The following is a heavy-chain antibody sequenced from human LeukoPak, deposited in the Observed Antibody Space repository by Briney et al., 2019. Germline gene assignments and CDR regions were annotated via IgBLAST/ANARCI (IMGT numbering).Heavy chain of an antibody. J-gene: IGHJ4*02. CDR1: GFTFSSYW. D-gene: IGHD2-2*02. V-gene: IGHV3-7*01. Sequence: GGSPRLSCAASGFTFSSYWMSWVRQAPGKGLEWVANIKQDGSEKYYVDSVKGRFTISRDNAKNSLYLQMNSLRAEDTAVYYCARETLLRYCSSTSCYIYSLFDYWGQGTLVTVSS. CDR2: IKQDGSEK. CDR3: ARETLLRYCSSTSCYIYSLFDY.